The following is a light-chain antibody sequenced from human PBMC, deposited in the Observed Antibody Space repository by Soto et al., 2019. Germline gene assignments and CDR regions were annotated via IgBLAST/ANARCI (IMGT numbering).Light chain of an antibody. CDR3: QQYGSSPPT. CDR1: QSVSKY. J-gene: IGKJ1*01. CDR2: GAS. Sequence: EIVLTQYPATLSLSPGEGATLSCRASQSVSKYLVWYQQKPGQAPRLLIYGASSRAAGIPDRFSGSGSGTDFTLTISRLEPEDFAVYYCQQYGSSPPTFGQGTKWIS. V-gene: IGKV3-20*01.